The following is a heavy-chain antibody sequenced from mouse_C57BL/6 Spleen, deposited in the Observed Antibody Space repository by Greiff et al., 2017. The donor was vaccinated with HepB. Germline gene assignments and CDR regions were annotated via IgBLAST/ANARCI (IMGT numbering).Heavy chain of an antibody. V-gene: IGHV5-17*01. D-gene: IGHD2-5*01. CDR2: ISTGSGTI. CDR1: GFTFSDYG. Sequence: DVKLVESGGGLVKPGGSLKLSCAASGFTFSDYGMHWVRQAPEKGLEWVAYISTGSGTIYYTDTVKGRYTMSRDNAKNTPFLQMTRLRSEDTAVYYCARNSNYFDYWGQGTTLTVSS. J-gene: IGHJ2*01. CDR3: ARNSNYFDY.